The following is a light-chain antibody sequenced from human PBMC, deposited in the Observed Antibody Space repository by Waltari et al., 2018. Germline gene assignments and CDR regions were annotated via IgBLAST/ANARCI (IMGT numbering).Light chain of an antibody. J-gene: IGKJ1*01. CDR1: QGINSW. Sequence: DIQMTQFPSSVSASVGDRVTITCRASQGINSWLAWYQQKPGKAPKLLIYAASSLQSGVPSRFSGSGSWTDFTLTINSLQPEDFATYYCQQSNSFPQTFGQGTKVEIK. CDR3: QQSNSFPQT. V-gene: IGKV1-12*01. CDR2: AAS.